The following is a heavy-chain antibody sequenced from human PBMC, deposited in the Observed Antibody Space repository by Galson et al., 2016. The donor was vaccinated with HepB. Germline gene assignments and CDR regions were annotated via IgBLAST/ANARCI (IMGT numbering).Heavy chain of an antibody. V-gene: IGHV1-8*01. J-gene: IGHJ4*02. CDR1: GYTFTRCD. Sequence: SVKVSCKASGYTFTRCDINWVRQATGQGLEWLGWMNPDSGRTGSARKFQGRVTMTRDTSISTAYLELSSLTSEDTGVYFCARGRDYGDNPFDDWGQGTLVAVSS. CDR2: MNPDSGRT. CDR3: ARGRDYGDNPFDD. D-gene: IGHD4-17*01.